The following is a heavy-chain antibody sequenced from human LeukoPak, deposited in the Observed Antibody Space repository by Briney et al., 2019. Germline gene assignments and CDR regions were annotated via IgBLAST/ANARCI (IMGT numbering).Heavy chain of an antibody. Sequence: SETLSLTCAVYGGSFSGYYWSWIRQPPGKGLEWIGEINHSGSTNYNPSLKSRVTISVDTSKNQFSLKPSSVTAADTAVYYCASLTGDVPAAWGQGTLVTVSS. D-gene: IGHD7-27*01. CDR3: ASLTGDVPAA. CDR2: INHSGST. CDR1: GGSFSGYY. V-gene: IGHV4-34*01. J-gene: IGHJ4*02.